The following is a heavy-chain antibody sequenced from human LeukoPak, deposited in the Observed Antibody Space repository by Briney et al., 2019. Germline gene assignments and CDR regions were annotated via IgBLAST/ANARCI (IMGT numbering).Heavy chain of an antibody. CDR3: ARYASGSHYKDPFDH. Sequence: GGSLRLSCVASGFIFSENAMNWVRQAPGKGLEWISHTDTNGWKTYYADPVRGRFTMSRDNAKNSLYLQMNSLRDEDTAVYYCARYASGSHYKDPFDHWGPGTQVTVSS. J-gene: IGHJ4*02. CDR2: TDTNGWKT. D-gene: IGHD3-10*01. CDR1: GFIFSENA. V-gene: IGHV3-48*02.